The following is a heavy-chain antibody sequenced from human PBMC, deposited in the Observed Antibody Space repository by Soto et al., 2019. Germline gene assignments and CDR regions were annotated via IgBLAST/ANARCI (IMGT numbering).Heavy chain of an antibody. CDR1: GGSISTVGHY. V-gene: IGHV4-31*03. J-gene: IGHJ4*02. Sequence: TLSLTCSVSGGSISTVGHYWTWIRQPPGKGLEWIGSIYHTGSTYYSKSLRSRLTMSVDTSKSQFSLRLSSVTAADTAVYYCARATGTLRSRNWAYWGKGSLFTVAS. CDR2: IYHTGST. CDR3: ARATGTLRSRNWAY. D-gene: IGHD1-1*01.